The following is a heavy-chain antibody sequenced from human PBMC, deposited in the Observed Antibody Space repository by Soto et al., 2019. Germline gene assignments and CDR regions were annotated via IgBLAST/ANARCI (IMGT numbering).Heavy chain of an antibody. Sequence: KTSETLSLTCTVSGGSIRSGGYYWSWVRQNPRRGLEWIGNIYYSGNTYYNPSLKSRLTTSVDTAKNQFSLNLSSVTAADTAVYYCARDRLMATAGTARHYFGLDVWGQGTTVTVSS. CDR2: IYYSGNT. CDR1: GGSIRSGGYY. V-gene: IGHV4-31*03. CDR3: ARDRLMATAGTARHYFGLDV. D-gene: IGHD5-18*01. J-gene: IGHJ6*02.